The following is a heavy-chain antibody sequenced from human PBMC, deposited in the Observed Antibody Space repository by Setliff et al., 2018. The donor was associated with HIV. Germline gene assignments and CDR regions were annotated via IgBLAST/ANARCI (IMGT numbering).Heavy chain of an antibody. Sequence: PGGSLRLSCAASGFTFNKAYMTWVRQAPGKGLEWVARIKTNSHGGATDYAPPVRGRFTISRDDSRGTVSLHMNSLKTEDTGVYYCTGGHIYYDDSVKGRFTISRDNARSSVYLQMNSLRAEETALYYCVRDSIFDYWGQGTLVTVSS. V-gene: IGHV3-15*01. CDR2: IKTNSHGGAT. CDR3: TGGHIYYDDSVKGRFTISRDNARSSVYLQMNSLRAEETALYYCVRDSIFDY. J-gene: IGHJ4*02. D-gene: IGHD3-10*02. CDR1: GFTFNKAY.